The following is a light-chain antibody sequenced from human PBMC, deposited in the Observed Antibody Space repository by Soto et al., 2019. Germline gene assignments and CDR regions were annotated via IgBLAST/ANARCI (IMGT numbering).Light chain of an antibody. Sequence: QSVLTQPPSVSGAPGQGVTISCTGSSSNIRAGSSVHWYYHLPGTAPKLLIYSSGDRPSGVPARFSVSRSGTSASLAITGLQAEDEGDYYCQSYDNSLSAPYVFGTGTKVTVL. CDR1: SSNIRAGSS. CDR2: SSG. CDR3: QSYDNSLSAPYV. J-gene: IGLJ1*01. V-gene: IGLV1-40*01.